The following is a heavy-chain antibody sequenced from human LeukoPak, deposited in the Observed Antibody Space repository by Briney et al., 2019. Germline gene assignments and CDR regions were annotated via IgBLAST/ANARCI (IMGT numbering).Heavy chain of an antibody. D-gene: IGHD3-10*01. CDR1: GGSISSSSYY. Sequence: SETLSLTCTVSGGSISSSSYYWSWIRQPPGKGLEWIATINYSGSTYYNPSLRSRVTISVDTSKNQFSLKLSSVTAADTTVYYCARYVVYGSGFYYFDYWGQGTLVTVSS. CDR2: INYSGST. V-gene: IGHV4-39*01. J-gene: IGHJ4*02. CDR3: ARYVVYGSGFYYFDY.